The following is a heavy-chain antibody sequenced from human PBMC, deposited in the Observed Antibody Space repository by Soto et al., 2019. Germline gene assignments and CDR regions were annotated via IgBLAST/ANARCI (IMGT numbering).Heavy chain of an antibody. D-gene: IGHD5-18*01. CDR2: ISSSSSYT. CDR1: GFTFSDYY. J-gene: IGHJ6*02. V-gene: IGHV3-11*06. Sequence: PGGSLRLSCAASGFTFSDYYMSWIRQAPGKGLEWVSYISSSSSYTNYADSVKGRFTISRDNAKNSLYLQMNSLRAEDTAVYYCARSRGYSYGRYGMDVWGQGTTVTVSS. CDR3: ARSRGYSYGRYGMDV.